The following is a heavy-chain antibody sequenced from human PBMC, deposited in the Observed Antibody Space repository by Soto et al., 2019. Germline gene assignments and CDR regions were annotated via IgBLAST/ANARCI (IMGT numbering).Heavy chain of an antibody. D-gene: IGHD2-15*01. V-gene: IGHV4-39*01. CDR3: ARPHCSGGSCYSGRSWFDP. J-gene: IGHJ5*02. CDR2: IYYSGST. CDR1: GGSISSSSYY. Sequence: SETLSLTCTVSGGSISSSSYYWGWIRQPPGKGLEWIGSIYYSGSTYYNPSLKSRVTISVDTSKNQFSLKLSSVTAADTAVYYCARPHCSGGSCYSGRSWFDPWGQGTLVTV.